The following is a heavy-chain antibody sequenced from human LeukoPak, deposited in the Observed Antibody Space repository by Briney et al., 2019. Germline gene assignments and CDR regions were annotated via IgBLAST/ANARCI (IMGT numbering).Heavy chain of an antibody. Sequence: ASVKVSCKASGYTFTTYGISWVRQAPGQGLEWMGWISAYNGNTNYAQKLQGRVTMTTDTSTSTAYMELRSLRSDDTAVYYCARTQSTTVTTPFGMDVWGQGTTVTVSS. CDR1: GYTFTTYG. J-gene: IGHJ6*02. V-gene: IGHV1-18*01. CDR3: ARTQSTTVTTPFGMDV. D-gene: IGHD4-11*01. CDR2: ISAYNGNT.